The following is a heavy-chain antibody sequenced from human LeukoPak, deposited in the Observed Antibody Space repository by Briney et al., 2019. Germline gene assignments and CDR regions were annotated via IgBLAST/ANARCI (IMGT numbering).Heavy chain of an antibody. Sequence: GGSLKISCKGSGYSFTSYWIGWVRQMPGKGLEWMGIIYPGDSDTRYSPSFQGQVTISADKSISTAYLQWSSLKASDTAMYYCARVRTSGYYYYYGMDVWGQGTTVTVSS. CDR1: GYSFTSYW. CDR3: ARVRTSGYYYYYGMDV. CDR2: IYPGDSDT. J-gene: IGHJ6*02. D-gene: IGHD2-2*01. V-gene: IGHV5-51*01.